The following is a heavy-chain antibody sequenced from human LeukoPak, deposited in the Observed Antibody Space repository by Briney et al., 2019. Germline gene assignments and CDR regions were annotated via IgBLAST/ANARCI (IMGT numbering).Heavy chain of an antibody. D-gene: IGHD6-19*01. Sequence: SETLSLTCTVSGGSISSYYWSWIRQPPGKGLEWIGYIYYSGSTNYNPSLKSRVTMSVDTSKNQFSLKLSSVTAADTAVYYCARVTPAGAWLGYFDYWGQGTLVTVSS. V-gene: IGHV4-59*01. J-gene: IGHJ4*02. CDR3: ARVTPAGAWLGYFDY. CDR2: IYYSGST. CDR1: GGSISSYY.